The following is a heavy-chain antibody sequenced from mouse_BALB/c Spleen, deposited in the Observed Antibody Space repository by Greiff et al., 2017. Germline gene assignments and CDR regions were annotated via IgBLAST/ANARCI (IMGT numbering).Heavy chain of an antibody. V-gene: IGHV7-3*02. J-gene: IGHJ2*01. CDR1: GFTFTDYY. CDR2: IRNKANGYTT. CDR3: ARVQRALFDY. Sequence: EVKLMESGGGLVQPGGSLRLSCATSGFTFTDYYMSWVRQPPGKALEWLGFIRNKANGYTTEYSASVKGRFTISRDNSQSILYLQMNTLRAEDSATYYCARVQRALFDYWGQGTTLTVSS.